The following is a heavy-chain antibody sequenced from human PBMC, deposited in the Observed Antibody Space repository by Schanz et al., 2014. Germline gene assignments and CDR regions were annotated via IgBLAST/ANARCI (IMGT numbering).Heavy chain of an antibody. D-gene: IGHD3-10*01. CDR3: ARDFDDRRGYGSGYCLGDCMDV. J-gene: IGHJ6*02. CDR1: GYTFTSYG. Sequence: QVQVVQSGPEVKKPGATVKVSCKASGYTFTSYGISWVRQAPGQGLEWMGWISAYNGNTKYPQKLQGRVTMTTDTSTSTAYMELRSLRSDDTAVYYCARDFDDRRGYGSGYCLGDCMDVWGQGTTVTVSS. V-gene: IGHV1-18*01. CDR2: ISAYNGNT.